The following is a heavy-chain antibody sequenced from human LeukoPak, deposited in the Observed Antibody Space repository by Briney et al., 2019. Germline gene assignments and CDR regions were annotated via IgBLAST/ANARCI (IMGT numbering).Heavy chain of an antibody. CDR1: GFTFSSYE. Sequence: GGSLRRSCAASGFTFSSYEMNWVRQAPGKGLEWVSYISGSGSTIYYADSVKGRFTISRDNAKNSLYLQMNSLRAEDTAVYYCAELGITMIGGVWGKGTTVTISS. V-gene: IGHV3-48*03. J-gene: IGHJ6*04. CDR3: AELGITMIGGV. CDR2: ISGSGSTI. D-gene: IGHD3-10*02.